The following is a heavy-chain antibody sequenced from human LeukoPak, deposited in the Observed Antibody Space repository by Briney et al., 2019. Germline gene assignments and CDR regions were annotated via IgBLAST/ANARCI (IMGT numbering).Heavy chain of an antibody. CDR1: GFTFSSYA. J-gene: IGHJ6*03. V-gene: IGHV3-23*03. CDR2: LYSGGST. Sequence: GGSLRLSCAASGFTFSSYAMSWVRQAPGKGLEWVSVLYSGGSTYYADSVKGRFTISRDNAKNSLYLQMDSLRAEDTAVYYCATRQEDATVVSKFYYYIDVWGKGTTVTISS. D-gene: IGHD5-18*01. CDR3: ATRQEDATVVSKFYYYIDV.